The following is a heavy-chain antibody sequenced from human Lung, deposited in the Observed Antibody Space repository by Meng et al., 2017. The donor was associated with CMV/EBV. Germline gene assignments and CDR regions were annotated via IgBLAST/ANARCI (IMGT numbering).Heavy chain of an antibody. D-gene: IGHD6-19*01. J-gene: IGHJ4*02. CDR2: IHYRGST. V-gene: IGHV4-39*07. CDR1: GGSISSSGYY. CDR3: GREALSIAVASTDH. Sequence: QLQLQASGPGLVRPSETLSLTCTGSGGSISSSGYYWGWIRQPPGKGLEWIGSIHYRGSTYYNPSLKGRVTISVDTSKNQFSLKVNSVTAADTAVYYCGREALSIAVASTDHWGQGTLVTVSS.